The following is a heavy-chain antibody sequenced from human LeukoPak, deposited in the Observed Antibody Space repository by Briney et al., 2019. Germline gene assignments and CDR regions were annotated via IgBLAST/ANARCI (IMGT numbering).Heavy chain of an antibody. CDR3: ARSGGNYYAASC. CDR2: MNPNSGNT. J-gene: IGHJ4*02. V-gene: IGHV1-8*01. Sequence: ASVKVSCKASGYTFTSYDINWVRQATGQGLEWMGWMNPNSGNTGYAQKFQGRVTMTRNTSISTAYMELSRLRSDDTAVYYCARSGGNYYAASCWGQGTLVTVSS. D-gene: IGHD1-26*01. CDR1: GYTFTSYD.